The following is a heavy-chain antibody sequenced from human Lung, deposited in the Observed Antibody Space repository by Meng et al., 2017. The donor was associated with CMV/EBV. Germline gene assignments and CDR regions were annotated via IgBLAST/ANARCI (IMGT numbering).Heavy chain of an antibody. D-gene: IGHD2-15*01. CDR3: ARMVVAPLVFDY. V-gene: IGHV4-34*01. CDR2: INHSGST. J-gene: IGHJ4*02. Sequence: SXTLSLXCAVYGGSFSGYYWSWIRQPPGKGLEWIGEINHSGSTNYNPSLKSRVTISVDTSKNQFSLKLSSVTAADTAVYYCARMVVAPLVFDYWCQGTLGTVSS. CDR1: GGSFSGYY.